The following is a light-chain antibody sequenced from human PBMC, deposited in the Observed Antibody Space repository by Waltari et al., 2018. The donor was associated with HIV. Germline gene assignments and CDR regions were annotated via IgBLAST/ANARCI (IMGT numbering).Light chain of an antibody. CDR2: EVS. CDR1: SSAVGGYTY. J-gene: IGLJ2*01. Sequence: SALTQPPSASGSPGQSVTISCTGTSSAVGGYTYASWYKQHPGKAPKLMLYEVSKRPSGVPDRFSGAKSGDTASLTVSGLQAEDEADYYCSSYAGSNIVVFGGGTKLTVL. V-gene: IGLV2-8*01. CDR3: SSYAGSNIVV.